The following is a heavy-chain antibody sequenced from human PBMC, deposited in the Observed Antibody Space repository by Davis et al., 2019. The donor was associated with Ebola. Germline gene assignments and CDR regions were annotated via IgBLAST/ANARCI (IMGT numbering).Heavy chain of an antibody. CDR1: GYTFTSYY. D-gene: IGHD1-7*01. J-gene: IGHJ6*02. Sequence: ASSVTVSCKASGYTFTSYYMHWVRQAPGQGLEWMGIINPSGGSTSYAQKFQGRVTMTRDTSTSTVYMGLSSLRSEDTAVYYCASSVGMWANYWGQGTTVTVS. CDR2: INPSGGST. V-gene: IGHV1-46*01. CDR3: ASSVGMWANY.